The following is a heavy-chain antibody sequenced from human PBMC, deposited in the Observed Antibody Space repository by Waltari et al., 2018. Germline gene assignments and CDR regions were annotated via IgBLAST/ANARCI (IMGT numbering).Heavy chain of an antibody. V-gene: IGHV1-69*01. J-gene: IGHJ6*02. D-gene: IGHD3-3*01. Sequence: QVQLVQSGAEVKKPGSSVKVSCKASGGIFSSSAISWVRQAPGQGLEWMGGIIPILGTANYAQKFQGRVTITADESTSTAYMELSSLRSEDTAVYYCARGVFGIIITPYHYYGMDVWGQGTTVTVSS. CDR2: IIPILGTA. CDR3: ARGVFGIIITPYHYYGMDV. CDR1: GGIFSSSA.